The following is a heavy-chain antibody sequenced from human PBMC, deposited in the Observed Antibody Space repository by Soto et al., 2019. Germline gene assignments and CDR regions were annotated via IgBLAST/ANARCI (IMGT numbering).Heavy chain of an antibody. CDR2: INQSGST. J-gene: IGHJ6*02. V-gene: IGHV4-34*01. Sequence: PSETLSLTCVVYGGAFIGYHWSWIRQAPGKGLEWIGEINQSGSTNYSPSLKSRVTMSVDTPKKQFSLKLNSVTAADTALYYCATRDSYYGMDFWGQGTTVTVSS. CDR3: ATRDSYYGMDF. CDR1: GGAFIGYH.